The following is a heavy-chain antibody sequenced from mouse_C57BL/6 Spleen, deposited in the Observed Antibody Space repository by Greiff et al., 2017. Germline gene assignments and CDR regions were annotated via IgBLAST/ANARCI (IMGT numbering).Heavy chain of an antibody. D-gene: IGHD3-2*02. J-gene: IGHJ2*01. Sequence: VQLQQSGAELVKPGASVKLSCKASGYTFTSYWMHWVKQRPGQGLEWIGMIHPNSGSTNYNEKFKSKATLTVGKSSSTAYMQLSSLTSEDSAVYYCATDSSGYLDYWGQGTTLTVSS. CDR1: GYTFTSYW. CDR2: IHPNSGST. V-gene: IGHV1-64*01. CDR3: ATDSSGYLDY.